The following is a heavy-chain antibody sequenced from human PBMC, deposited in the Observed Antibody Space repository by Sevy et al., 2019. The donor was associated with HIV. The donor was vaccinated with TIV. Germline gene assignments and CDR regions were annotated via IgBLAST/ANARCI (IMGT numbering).Heavy chain of an antibody. V-gene: IGHV3-30*02. Sequence: GGSLRLSCAASGLTFNVYGMHWVRQAPGKGLQWVAVTRYDGSTKYYADSVKGRFTISRDNSKNTLYLQMNSLRVEDTAMYYCAKDMTERYSTSSGDFDYWGQGSLVTVSS. CDR3: AKDMTERYSTSSGDFDY. J-gene: IGHJ4*02. D-gene: IGHD6-6*01. CDR1: GLTFNVYG. CDR2: TRYDGSTK.